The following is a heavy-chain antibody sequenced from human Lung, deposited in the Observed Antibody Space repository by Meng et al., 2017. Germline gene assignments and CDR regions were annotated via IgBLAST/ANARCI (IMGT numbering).Heavy chain of an antibody. D-gene: IGHD2-8*01. CDR3: ARGEGYCTNGVCSPGY. V-gene: IGHV1-3*01. J-gene: IGHJ4*02. CDR1: CYTFTSYA. Sequence: QGELVQSGAEVKKPGASVKVSCKASCYTFTSYAMPWVRQAPGQRLEWMGWINAGNGNTKYSQKFQGRVTITRDTSASTAYMELSSLRSEDTAVYYCARGEGYCTNGVCSPGYWGQGTLVTVSS. CDR2: INAGNGNT.